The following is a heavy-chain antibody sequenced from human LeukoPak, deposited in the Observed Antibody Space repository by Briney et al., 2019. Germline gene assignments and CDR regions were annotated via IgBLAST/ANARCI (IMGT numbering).Heavy chain of an antibody. D-gene: IGHD3-10*01. Sequence: PSETLSLTCTVSGGSISSSSYYWGWIRQPPGKGLEWIGSIYYSGSTYYNPSLKSRVTISVDTSKNQFSLKLSSVTAADTAVYYCARDLIGGSGSYYRNNWFDPWGQGTLVTVSS. CDR1: GGSISSSSYY. CDR3: ARDLIGGSGSYYRNNWFDP. J-gene: IGHJ5*02. V-gene: IGHV4-39*07. CDR2: IYYSGST.